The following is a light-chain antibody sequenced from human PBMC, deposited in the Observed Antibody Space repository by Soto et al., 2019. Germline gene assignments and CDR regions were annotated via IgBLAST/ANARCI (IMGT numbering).Light chain of an antibody. CDR2: GAS. CDR3: QHHSHWPPCT. J-gene: IGKJ1*01. V-gene: IGKV3-11*01. CDR1: QNVRTF. Sequence: EVVLTQSPATLSLSPGERATLSCRASQNVRTFLDCYQHKPGQAPSLLIYGASNRATGIPARFCGSRSRTDFTLTCRSLEPEDFAVYYCQHHSHWPPCTFGQGTRLEIQ.